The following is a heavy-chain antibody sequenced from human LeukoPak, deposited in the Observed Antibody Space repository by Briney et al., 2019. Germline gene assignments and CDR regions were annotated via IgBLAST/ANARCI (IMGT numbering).Heavy chain of an antibody. CDR3: ATELNRSGELLSGDY. J-gene: IGHJ4*02. CDR1: GFTFSVYW. CDR2: INSDGSST. V-gene: IGHV3-74*01. Sequence: GGSLRLSCAASGFTFSVYWMYWVRQAPGKGLVWVSRINSDGSSTSYADSVKGRFTISRDNAKNTLYLQMNSLRAEDTAVYYCATELNRSGELLSGDYWGQGTLVSVSS. D-gene: IGHD3-10*01.